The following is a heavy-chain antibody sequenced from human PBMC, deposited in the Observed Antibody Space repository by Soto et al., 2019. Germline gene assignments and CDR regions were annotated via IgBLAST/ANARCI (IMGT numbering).Heavy chain of an antibody. CDR3: ARDLGFGVSDY. D-gene: IGHD3-10*01. CDR2: INAGNGHT. J-gene: IGHJ4*02. V-gene: IGHV1-3*01. CDR1: GYTFTSYA. Sequence: ASVKVSCKASGYTFTSYAMQWVRQAPGQRLEWMGWINAGNGHTKYSQKFQGRVTITRDTSASTGYMELSSLRSEDTAVYYCARDLGFGVSDYWGQGTLVTVSS.